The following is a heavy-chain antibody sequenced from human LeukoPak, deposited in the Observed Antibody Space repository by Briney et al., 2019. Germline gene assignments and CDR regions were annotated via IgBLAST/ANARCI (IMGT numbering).Heavy chain of an antibody. CDR3: AKDWDLGKQPYSDY. D-gene: IGHD1-26*01. J-gene: IGHJ4*02. Sequence: PGGSLRLSCAASGFTFSSYGMHWVRQAPGKGLEWGAVISYDGSNKYYADSVKGRFTISRDNSKNTLYLQMNSLRAEDTAVYYCAKDWDLGKQPYSDYWGQGTLVTVSS. CDR2: ISYDGSNK. V-gene: IGHV3-30*18. CDR1: GFTFSSYG.